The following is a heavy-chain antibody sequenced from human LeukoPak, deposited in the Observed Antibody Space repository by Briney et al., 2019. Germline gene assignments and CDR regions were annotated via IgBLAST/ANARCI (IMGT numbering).Heavy chain of an antibody. CDR1: GFTFSNYW. D-gene: IGHD3-3*01. CDR2: IKQDGSEK. CDR3: ARVKYFDFWSGNDAFDI. Sequence: PGGSLRLSCAASGFTFSNYWMSWVRQAPGKGLEWVANIKQDGSEKYYVDSVKGRFTISRDSAKNSLYLQMNSLRAEDTAAYYCARVKYFDFWSGNDAFDIWGQGTMVTVSS. J-gene: IGHJ3*02. V-gene: IGHV3-7*01.